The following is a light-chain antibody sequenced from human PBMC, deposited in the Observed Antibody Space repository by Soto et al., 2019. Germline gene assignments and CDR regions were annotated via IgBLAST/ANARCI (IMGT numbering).Light chain of an antibody. J-gene: IGKJ1*01. Sequence: QMTQSPSTLSGPLGDKVTITCRPSQTISSWLAWYQQKPGKAPKLLIYKASTLKSGVPSRFSGSGSGTEFTLTISSLQPDDFATYYCQHYNSYSEAFGQGTKVDIK. V-gene: IGKV1-5*03. CDR1: QTISSW. CDR3: QHYNSYSEA. CDR2: KAS.